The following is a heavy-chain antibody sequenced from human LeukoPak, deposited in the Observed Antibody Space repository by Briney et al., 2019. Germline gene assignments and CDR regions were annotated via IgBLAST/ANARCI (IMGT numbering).Heavy chain of an antibody. CDR2: ISADNGKT. V-gene: IGHV1-18*01. CDR1: GYTFTSYG. Sequence: ASVTVSCKTSGYTFTSYGISWVRQAPGQGLEWMGWISADNGKTNYAQKLQGRVTMTTDTSTTTAYMELRSLRSDDTAVYYCARRGYPVYYYYMDVWGKGTTVTISS. CDR3: ARRGYPVYYYYMDV. D-gene: IGHD5-12*01. J-gene: IGHJ6*03.